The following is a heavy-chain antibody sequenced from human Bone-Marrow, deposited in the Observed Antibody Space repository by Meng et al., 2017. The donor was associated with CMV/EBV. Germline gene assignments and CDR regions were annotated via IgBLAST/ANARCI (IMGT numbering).Heavy chain of an antibody. J-gene: IGHJ4*02. CDR2: IYHSGST. CDR3: ARVSYDFWSGYLFDY. V-gene: IGHV4-38-2*02. Sequence: SETLSLTCTVSGYSISSGYYWGWIRQPPGKGLEWIGSIYHSGSTYYNPSLKSRVTISVDTSKNQFSLKLSSVTAADTAVYYCARVSYDFWSGYLFDYWGQGTLVTVSS. D-gene: IGHD3-3*01. CDR1: GYSISSGYY.